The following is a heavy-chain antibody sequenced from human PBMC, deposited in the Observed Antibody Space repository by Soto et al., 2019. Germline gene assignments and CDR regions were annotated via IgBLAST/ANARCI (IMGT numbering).Heavy chain of an antibody. CDR1: GDSIGTINYY. D-gene: IGHD2-8*01. Sequence: QLQLQESGPGLVKPSETLSVTCSVSGDSIGTINYYWGWLRQPPGKGPEWIGSIYYSGSTHYNPSLRGRVTISVDTSKNQFSLSRSSVNGADTAVYYCARHPGYTVPTVYATHYFDDWGQGVLVTVSS. V-gene: IGHV4-39*01. CDR2: IYYSGST. J-gene: IGHJ4*02. CDR3: ARHPGYTVPTVYATHYFDD.